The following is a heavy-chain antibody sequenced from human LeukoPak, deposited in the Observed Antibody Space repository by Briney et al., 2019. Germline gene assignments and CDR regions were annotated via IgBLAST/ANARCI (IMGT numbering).Heavy chain of an antibody. CDR3: ARDAAAGYYYMDV. CDR1: GFTFSSYS. D-gene: IGHD6-13*01. CDR2: ISSSSSYI. V-gene: IGHV3-21*01. Sequence: GGSLRLSCAASGFTFSSYSMNWVRQAPGKGLEWVSSISSSSSYIYYADSVKGRFTISRDNAKNSLYLQMNSLRAEDTAVYYCARDAAAGYYYMDVWGKGTTVTISS. J-gene: IGHJ6*03.